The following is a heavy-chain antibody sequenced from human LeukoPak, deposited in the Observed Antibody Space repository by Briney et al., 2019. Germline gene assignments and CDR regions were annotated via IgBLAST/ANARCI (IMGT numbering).Heavy chain of an antibody. CDR3: ATGYCSSTSCYLSGAFDI. J-gene: IGHJ3*02. V-gene: IGHV1-24*01. CDR1: GYTLTELS. D-gene: IGHD2-2*01. Sequence: GASVKVSCKVSGYTLTELSMHWVRQAPGKGLEWMGGFDPEDGETIYAQKFQGRVTMTEDTSTDTAYMELSSLRSEDTAVYYCATGYCSSTSCYLSGAFDIWGQGTMVTVSS. CDR2: FDPEDGET.